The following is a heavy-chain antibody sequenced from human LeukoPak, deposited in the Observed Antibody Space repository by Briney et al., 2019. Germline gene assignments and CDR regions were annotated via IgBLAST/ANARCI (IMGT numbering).Heavy chain of an antibody. Sequence: SETLSLTCTVSGGSISSYYWSWIRQPPGKGLEWIGYIYYSGNTNYNPSPKSRVTISVDTSKNQFSLKLTSVTAADTAVYYCARGSYDFWSGYYPSHYYYYYVDVWGKGTTVTVSS. J-gene: IGHJ6*03. V-gene: IGHV4-59*01. CDR1: GGSISSYY. CDR2: IYYSGNT. CDR3: ARGSYDFWSGYYPSHYYYYYVDV. D-gene: IGHD3-3*01.